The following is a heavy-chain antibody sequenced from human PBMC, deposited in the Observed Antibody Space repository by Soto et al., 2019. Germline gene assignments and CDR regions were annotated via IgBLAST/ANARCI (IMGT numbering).Heavy chain of an antibody. CDR2: ISYDGSNI. CDR1: GFTFSSYA. V-gene: IGHV3-30-3*01. Sequence: QVQLVESGGGVVQPGRSLRLSCAASGFTFSSYAMHWVRQAPGKGLERVSVISYDGSNIYYADSVKGRFTISRDNSKNTLYLQLNSLRAEDTAVYYCAREAAAAPLAYYGMDVWGQGTTVTVSS. CDR3: AREAAAAPLAYYGMDV. D-gene: IGHD6-13*01. J-gene: IGHJ6*02.